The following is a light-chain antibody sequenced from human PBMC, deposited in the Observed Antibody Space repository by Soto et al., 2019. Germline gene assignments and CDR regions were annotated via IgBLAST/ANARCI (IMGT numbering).Light chain of an antibody. Sequence: DIQMTQSPSSLSTSVGDKVTITCRASQSISKYLNWYQQKPGKAPKLLISVASSLQSEVPSRFSGDGSETDFTLSISSLQPEDSATYYGQQSFTTPFTFGPGTKVDVK. CDR1: QSISKY. V-gene: IGKV1-39*01. CDR2: VAS. J-gene: IGKJ3*01. CDR3: QQSFTTPFT.